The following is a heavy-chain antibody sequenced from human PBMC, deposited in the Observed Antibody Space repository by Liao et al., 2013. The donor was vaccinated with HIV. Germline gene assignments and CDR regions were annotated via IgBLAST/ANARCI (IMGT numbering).Heavy chain of an antibody. V-gene: IGHV4-59*12. CDR3: ARGGGGKGFDS. CDR2: VYYSGST. J-gene: IGHJ4*03. CDR1: GGSISSYQ. Sequence: QVQLQESGPGLVKPSETLSLTCTVSGGSISSYQWTWIRQPPGKGLEWIGHVYYSGSTNYNSSLKSRVTISADTSKNQFSLEGDICDRRGHAVYYCARGGGGKGFDSWGRGKSWSPSPQ. D-gene: IGHD4-23*01.